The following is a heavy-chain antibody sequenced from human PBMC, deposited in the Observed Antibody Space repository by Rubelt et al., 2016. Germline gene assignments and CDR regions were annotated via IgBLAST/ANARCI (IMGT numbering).Heavy chain of an antibody. V-gene: IGHV5-51*01. CDR3: ARHNDNEYSSSSWFDP. Sequence: IYPGDSDTRYSPSFQGQVTISADKSISTAYLQWSSLKASDTAMYYCARHNDNEYSSSSWFDPWGQGTLVTVSS. D-gene: IGHD6-6*01. CDR2: IYPGDSDT. J-gene: IGHJ5*02.